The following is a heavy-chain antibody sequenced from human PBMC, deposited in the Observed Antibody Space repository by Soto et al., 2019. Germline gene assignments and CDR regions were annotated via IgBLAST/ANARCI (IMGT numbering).Heavy chain of an antibody. Sequence: KTSETLSLTCSVSGGSVSDKTYYWSWIRQPPGKRLEWIGYVYYSGTTNYNPSLKSRVTISVDLSKNRFSLRLSSVTTADTALYYCARNTDVPNTLPSRYLFDYWGQGTLVTVSS. D-gene: IGHD5-18*01. CDR2: VYYSGTT. CDR3: ARNTDVPNTLPSRYLFDY. J-gene: IGHJ4*02. CDR1: GGSVSDKTYY. V-gene: IGHV4-61*01.